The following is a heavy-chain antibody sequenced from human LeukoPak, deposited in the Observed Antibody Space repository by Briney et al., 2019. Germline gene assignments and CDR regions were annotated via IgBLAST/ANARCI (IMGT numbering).Heavy chain of an antibody. CDR3: ATRGLVSNWYFDF. V-gene: IGHV3-23*01. CDR1: GFTFYNYE. Sequence: PGGSLRLSCAASGFTFYNYEMHWVRQAPGKGLEWVSGIAANGGGTHYADSVKGRFTISRDNSDNTVFLQMNYLRAEDTATYYCATRGLVSNWYFDFWGRGTLVTVSS. J-gene: IGHJ2*01. CDR2: IAANGGGT. D-gene: IGHD6-6*01.